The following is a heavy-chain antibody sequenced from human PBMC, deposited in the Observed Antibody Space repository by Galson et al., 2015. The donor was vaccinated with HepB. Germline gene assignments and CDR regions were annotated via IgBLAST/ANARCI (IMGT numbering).Heavy chain of an antibody. CDR3: ATGRRYYDTSGYYPYYFVY. J-gene: IGHJ4*02. CDR2: IKSRTDDGAI. CDR1: GFTFSDAW. V-gene: IGHV3-15*01. Sequence: SLRLSCAASGFTFSDAWMSWVRQAPGTGLEWVGRIKSRTDDGAIDYAAPVKGRFTISRDDSKNTLYLQMNSLKTEDTAVYYCATGRRYYDTSGYYPYYFVYWGQGTLVTVSS. D-gene: IGHD3-22*01.